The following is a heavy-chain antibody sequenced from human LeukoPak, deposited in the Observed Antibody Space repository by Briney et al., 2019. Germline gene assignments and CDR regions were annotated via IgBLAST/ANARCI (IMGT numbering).Heavy chain of an antibody. CDR3: ARHRGYCSSTSCYPYYFDY. V-gene: IGHV3-66*04. Sequence: PGGSLRLSCEASGFTVSSNYMSWVRQAPGKGLEWVSVIYTVGSTYYADSAKGRFTISRDNSKNTLYLQMNSLRAEDTTVYYCARHRGYCSSTSCYPYYFDYWGQGTLVTVSS. CDR1: GFTVSSNY. CDR2: IYTVGST. D-gene: IGHD2-2*01. J-gene: IGHJ4*02.